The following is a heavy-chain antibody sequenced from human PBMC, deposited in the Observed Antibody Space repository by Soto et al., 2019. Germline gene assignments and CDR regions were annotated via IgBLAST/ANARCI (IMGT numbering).Heavy chain of an antibody. J-gene: IGHJ4*02. CDR2: IYHSGRT. D-gene: IGHD3-9*01. CDR3: VRELRYIDRYFDY. Sequence: QVQLQESGPGLVKPSQTLSLTCTVSGGSISSGDYYWSWIRQPPGKGLEWIGYIYHSGRTYYNPSLESRVTISVDTSKNQFSLKLISVTAAGTAVYYCVRELRYIDRYFDYWGQGILVTVSS. CDR1: GGSISSGDYY. V-gene: IGHV4-30-4*01.